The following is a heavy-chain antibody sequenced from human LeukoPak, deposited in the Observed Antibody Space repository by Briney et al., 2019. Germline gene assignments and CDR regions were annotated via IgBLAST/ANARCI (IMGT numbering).Heavy chain of an antibody. V-gene: IGHV3-7*05. CDR2: IKQDGSEK. J-gene: IGHJ3*02. D-gene: IGHD3-10*01. CDR3: ARGLGINGLALDM. CDR1: GFXFSSNW. Sequence: GGSLRLSCAAAGFXFSSNWMSWVRQTPGKGLQWVANIKQDGSEKYYVDSVKGRFTISRDNAKKSLYLQMNSLRGEDTAVYYCARGLGINGLALDMWGQGTMVTVSS.